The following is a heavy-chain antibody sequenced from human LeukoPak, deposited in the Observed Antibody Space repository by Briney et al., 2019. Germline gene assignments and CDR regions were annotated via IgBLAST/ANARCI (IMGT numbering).Heavy chain of an antibody. Sequence: GGSLRLSCAASGFTFSSYWMSWVRQAPGTGLEWVANINQDGNEKYSVDSVKGRFTVSRDNAKNSLYLEMNSLRADDTGVYYWALSMVRGPIAFYYSGVDVWGPGTAVTVSS. CDR3: ALSMVRGPIAFYYSGVDV. CDR2: INQDGNEK. D-gene: IGHD3-10*01. V-gene: IGHV3-7*01. CDR1: GFTFSSYW. J-gene: IGHJ6*02.